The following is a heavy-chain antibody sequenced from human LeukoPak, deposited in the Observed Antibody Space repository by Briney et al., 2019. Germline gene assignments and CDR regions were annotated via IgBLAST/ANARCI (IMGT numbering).Heavy chain of an antibody. CDR2: IYYSGST. J-gene: IGHJ4*02. CDR3: ARHDGSYFNYFDY. Sequence: SETLSLTCTVSGGSISRSSYYWGWLRQPPGKGLEWIGSIYYSGSTYYNPSLKSRVTISVDTSKNQSSLKLSSVTAADTAVYYCARHDGSYFNYFDYWGQGTLVTVSS. D-gene: IGHD1-26*01. CDR1: GGSISRSSYY. V-gene: IGHV4-39*01.